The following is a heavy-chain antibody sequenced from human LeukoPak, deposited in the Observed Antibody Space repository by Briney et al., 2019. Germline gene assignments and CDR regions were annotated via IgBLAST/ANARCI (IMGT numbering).Heavy chain of an antibody. V-gene: IGHV1-3*01. J-gene: IGHJ4*02. Sequence: ASVKVSCKASGYTFTSYGINWVRQAPGQRLEWMGWINAGNGNTKYSENFRGRVTITRDTSASTAHMELSSLRSEDTAVYYCARDNKVRDDFWSGYYDYWGQGTLVTVSS. CDR1: GYTFTSYG. CDR3: ARDNKVRDDFWSGYYDY. CDR2: INAGNGNT. D-gene: IGHD3-3*01.